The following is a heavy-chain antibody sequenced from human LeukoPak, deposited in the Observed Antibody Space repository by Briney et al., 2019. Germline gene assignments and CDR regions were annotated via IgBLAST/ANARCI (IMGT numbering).Heavy chain of an antibody. CDR1: GYSISSSNY. CDR3: ARGWNYKGPLDF. CDR2: IYYGGST. Sequence: SETLSLTCIVPGYSISSSNYWGWIRQPPGKGLELIGYIYYGGSTSYSPSLKTRVTISVDTSKNQFSLRVTSVTAADTAVYYCARGWNYKGPLDFWGQGALVTVSS. D-gene: IGHD1-7*01. J-gene: IGHJ4*02. V-gene: IGHV4-59*01.